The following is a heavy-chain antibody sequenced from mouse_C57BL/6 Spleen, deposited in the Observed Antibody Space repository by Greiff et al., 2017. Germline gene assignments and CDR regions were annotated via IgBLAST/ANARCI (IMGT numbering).Heavy chain of an antibody. CDR2: IHPNSGST. D-gene: IGHD3-2*02. CDR1: GYTFTSYW. Sequence: VQLQQPGAELVKPGASVKLSCKASGYTFTSYWMHWVKQRPGQGLEWIGMIHPNSGSTNYNEKFKSKATLTVDKSSSTAYMQLSSLTSEDSAVYYCARKGYISGYEFAYWGQGTLVTVSA. CDR3: ARKGYISGYEFAY. V-gene: IGHV1-64*01. J-gene: IGHJ3*01.